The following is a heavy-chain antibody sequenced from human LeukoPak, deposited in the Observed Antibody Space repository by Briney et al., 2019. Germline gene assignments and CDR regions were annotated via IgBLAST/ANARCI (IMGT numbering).Heavy chain of an antibody. CDR2: ISYDGSNK. CDR1: GFTFSSYA. Sequence: GGSLRLSCAASGFTFSSYAMHWVRQAPGKGLEWVAVISYDGSNKYYADSVKGRFTISRDNSKNTLYLQMNSLRAEDTAVYYCAREEDYYDSSGYPDWGQGTLVTVSS. J-gene: IGHJ4*02. D-gene: IGHD3-22*01. CDR3: AREEDYYDSSGYPD. V-gene: IGHV3-30-3*01.